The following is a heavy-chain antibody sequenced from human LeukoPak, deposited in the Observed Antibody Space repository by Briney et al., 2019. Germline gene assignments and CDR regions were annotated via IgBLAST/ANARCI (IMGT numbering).Heavy chain of an antibody. V-gene: IGHV4-34*01. J-gene: IGHJ3*02. Sequence: PSETLSLTCAVYGGSFSGYYWSWIRQPPGKGLEWIGEINHSGSTNYNPSLKSRVTISVDTSKNQFSLKLSSVTAADTAVYYCARYGLLNISEINGFDIWGQGTMVTVSS. CDR2: INHSGST. D-gene: IGHD2/OR15-2a*01. CDR3: ARYGLLNISEINGFDI. CDR1: GGSFSGYY.